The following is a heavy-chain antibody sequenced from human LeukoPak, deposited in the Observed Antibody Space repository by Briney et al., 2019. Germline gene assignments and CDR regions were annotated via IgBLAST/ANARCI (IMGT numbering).Heavy chain of an antibody. J-gene: IGHJ3*02. D-gene: IGHD2-2*01. Sequence: GGSLRLSCAASGFIVSSNYMSWVRQAPGKGLEWVSVIYSGGSTYYADSVKGRFTISRDNSKNTLYLQMSSLRAEDTAVYYCAKVVPAMSHAFDIWGQGTMVTVSS. CDR1: GFIVSSNY. CDR3: AKVVPAMSHAFDI. CDR2: IYSGGST. V-gene: IGHV3-66*01.